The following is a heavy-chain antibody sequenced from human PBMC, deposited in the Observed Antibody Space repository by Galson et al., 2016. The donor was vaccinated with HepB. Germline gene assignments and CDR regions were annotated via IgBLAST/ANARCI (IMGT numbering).Heavy chain of an antibody. CDR3: ARHGGHIVIVPLVS. CDR1: ELIFSSYA. CDR2: IFGNGGRT. J-gene: IGHJ4*02. V-gene: IGHV3-23*01. Sequence: SLRLSCAAPELIFSSYAMSWVRQVPGKGLEWVSGIFGNGGRTYYAESVKGRFSISRDNSKKTMYLQMNSLRADDTAVYYCARHGGHIVIVPLVSWGQGAPVPVSS. D-gene: IGHD2/OR15-2a*01.